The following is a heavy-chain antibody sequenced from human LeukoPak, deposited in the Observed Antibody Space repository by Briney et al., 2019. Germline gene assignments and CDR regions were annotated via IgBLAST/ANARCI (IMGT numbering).Heavy chain of an antibody. D-gene: IGHD1-26*01. Sequence: KASETLSLTCTVSGGSISSSSYYWGWIRQPPGKGLEWIGYIFYSGSTNYNPSLKSRVTISVDTSKNQFSLKLSSVTAADTAVYYCARGEWDLLFDYWGQGTLVTVSS. CDR1: GGSISSSSYY. CDR2: IFYSGST. CDR3: ARGEWDLLFDY. V-gene: IGHV4-61*05. J-gene: IGHJ4*02.